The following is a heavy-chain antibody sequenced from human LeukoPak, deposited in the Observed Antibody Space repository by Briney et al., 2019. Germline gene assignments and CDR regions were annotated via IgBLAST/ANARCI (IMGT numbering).Heavy chain of an antibody. D-gene: IGHD6-6*01. CDR1: GYTFTSYA. CDR2: IIPIFGTA. V-gene: IGHV1-69*13. J-gene: IGHJ4*02. Sequence: ASVKVSCKASGYTFTSYAISWVRQAPGQGLEWMGGIIPIFGTANYAQKFQGRVTITADESTSTAYMELSRLRSDDTAVYYCARRTGMTPSYYFDYWGQGTLVTVSS. CDR3: ARRTGMTPSYYFDY.